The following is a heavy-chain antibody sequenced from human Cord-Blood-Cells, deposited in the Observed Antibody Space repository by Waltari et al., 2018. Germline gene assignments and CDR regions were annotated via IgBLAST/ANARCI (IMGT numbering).Heavy chain of an antibody. V-gene: IGHV1-8*01. J-gene: IGHJ6*02. Sequence: QVQLVQSGAEVKKPGASVKVSCKASGYTFTSYDINWVRQATGQGLEWMGWMNPNSGNTGYAQKFQRRVTMTRNTSISTAYMELSSLRSEDTAVYYCVSGGSYYYYYGMDVWDQGTTVTVSS. CDR3: VSGGSYYYYYGMDV. CDR1: GYTFTSYD. D-gene: IGHD3-16*01. CDR2: MNPNSGNT.